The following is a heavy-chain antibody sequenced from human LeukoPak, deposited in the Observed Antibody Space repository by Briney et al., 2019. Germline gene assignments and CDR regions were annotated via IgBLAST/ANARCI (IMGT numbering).Heavy chain of an antibody. CDR1: GFTFSSYS. J-gene: IGHJ5*02. D-gene: IGHD5-18*01. CDR3: ARDPGYRGESGWFDP. CDR2: ISKDGSHK. V-gene: IGHV3-30*03. Sequence: GGSLRLSCAASGFTFSSYSMNWVRQAPGKGLEWVAVISKDGSHKYYADSVKGRFTIYRDNSKNTLYLQMNSLRDEDTAVYYCARDPGYRGESGWFDPWGQGTQVTVSS.